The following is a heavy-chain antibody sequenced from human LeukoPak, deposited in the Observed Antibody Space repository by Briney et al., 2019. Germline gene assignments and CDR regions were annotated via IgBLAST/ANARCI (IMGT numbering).Heavy chain of an antibody. CDR3: AKDRHGGDAEGWFDP. J-gene: IGHJ5*02. D-gene: IGHD4-17*01. Sequence: GGSLRLSCAASGFTFSSYGMHWVRQAPGKGLEWVAVISYDGSNKYYADSVKGRFTISRGNSKNALYLQMNSLRAEDTAVYYCAKDRHGGDAEGWFDPWGQGTLVTVSS. V-gene: IGHV3-30*18. CDR1: GFTFSSYG. CDR2: ISYDGSNK.